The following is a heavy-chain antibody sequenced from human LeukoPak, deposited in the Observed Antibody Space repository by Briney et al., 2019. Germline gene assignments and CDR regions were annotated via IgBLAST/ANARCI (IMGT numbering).Heavy chain of an antibody. D-gene: IGHD2-2*01. V-gene: IGHV3-23*01. CDR3: AREMGYCSSTSCYSLPYMDV. CDR1: GFTFSSYA. Sequence: GGSLRLSCAASGFTFSSYAMSWVRQAPGKGLEWVSAISGSGGSTYYADSVKGRFTISRDNAKNSLYLQMNSLRAEDTAVYYCAREMGYCSSTSCYSLPYMDVWGKGTTVTVSS. CDR2: ISGSGGST. J-gene: IGHJ6*03.